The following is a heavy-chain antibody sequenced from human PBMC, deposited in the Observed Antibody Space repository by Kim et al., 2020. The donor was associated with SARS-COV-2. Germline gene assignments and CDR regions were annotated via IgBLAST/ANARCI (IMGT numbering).Heavy chain of an antibody. Sequence: GGSLRLSCAASGFTFGDHAMHWVRQTPGRGLEWVSGIGWNSIKIGYADSVRGRFTISRDNARNSLYLQMESLRPEDTALYYCAKDVLISKIRGITKDTPNFYAMDVWGQGTTVTVSS. V-gene: IGHV3-9*01. D-gene: IGHD3-10*01. CDR1: GFTFGDHA. J-gene: IGHJ6*02. CDR3: AKDVLISKIRGITKDTPNFYAMDV. CDR2: IGWNSIKI.